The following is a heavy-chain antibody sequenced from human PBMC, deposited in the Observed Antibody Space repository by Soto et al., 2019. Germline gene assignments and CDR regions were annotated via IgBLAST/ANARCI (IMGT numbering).Heavy chain of an antibody. D-gene: IGHD4-17*01. CDR2: IYYSGST. V-gene: IGHV4-61*01. Sequence: SETLSLTCTVSGGSVSSGSYYWSWIRQHPKKRMEWIGYIYYSGSTNYNPSLKSRVTISVDTSKNQFSLKLSCVTAADMAVYYCGRDRYYGGRGAFDIWGQGTMFSFSS. CDR1: GGSVSSGSYY. J-gene: IGHJ3*02. CDR3: GRDRYYGGRGAFDI.